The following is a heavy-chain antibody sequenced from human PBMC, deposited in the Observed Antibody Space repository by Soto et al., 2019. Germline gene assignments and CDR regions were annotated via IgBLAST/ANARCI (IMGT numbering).Heavy chain of an antibody. J-gene: IGHJ3*02. Sequence: GGSLRLSCAASGFTFSSYWMHWVRQAPGKGLVWVSRINSDGSSTSYADSVKGRFTISRDNAKNTLYLQMNSLRAEDTAVYYCASYDFWSGYAFDIWGQGTMVTVSS. D-gene: IGHD3-3*01. CDR1: GFTFSSYW. V-gene: IGHV3-74*01. CDR3: ASYDFWSGYAFDI. CDR2: INSDGSST.